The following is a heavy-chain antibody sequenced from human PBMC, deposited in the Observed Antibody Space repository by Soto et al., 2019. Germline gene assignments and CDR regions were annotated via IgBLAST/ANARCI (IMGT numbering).Heavy chain of an antibody. Sequence: SETLSLPCTLSGGSICSGNYYWSWIRQPPGKPLVWIGYVSYSGSSYYNPSLKSRVTISVDTSKNQFSLRLSSVTAADTAVYYCARVGAYCSSSSCYYYFGMDVWGQGTTVTVSS. D-gene: IGHD2-2*01. CDR3: ARVGAYCSSSSCYYYFGMDV. CDR1: GGSICSGNYY. V-gene: IGHV4-30-4*01. J-gene: IGHJ6*02. CDR2: VSYSGSS.